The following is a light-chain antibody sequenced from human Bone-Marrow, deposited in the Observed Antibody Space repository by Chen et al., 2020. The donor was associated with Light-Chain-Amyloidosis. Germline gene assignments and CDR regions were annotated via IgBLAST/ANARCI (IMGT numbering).Light chain of an antibody. CDR2: RDT. Sequence: SYELTQRPSVSGSPGQTDRRPGSGDDLPTKYAYWYQQKPGQAPVLVIHRDTERPSGISERFSGSSSGTTATLTISGVQAEDEADYHCQSADSSGTYEVIFGGGTKLTV. CDR1: DLPTKY. V-gene: IGLV3-25*03. CDR3: QSADSSGTYEVI. J-gene: IGLJ2*01.